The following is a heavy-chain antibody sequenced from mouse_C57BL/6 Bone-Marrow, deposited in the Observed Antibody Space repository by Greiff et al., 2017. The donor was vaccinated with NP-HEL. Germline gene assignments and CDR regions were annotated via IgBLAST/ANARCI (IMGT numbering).Heavy chain of an antibody. V-gene: IGHV5-17*01. CDR1: GFTFSDYG. Sequence: EVQVVESGGGLVKPGGSLKLSCAASGFTFSDYGMHWVRQAPEKGLEWVAYISSGSSTIYYADTVKGRFTISIDNAKNNLFLQMTSLRSEDTAMYYCARRYGRYWYFDVWGTGTTVTVSS. CDR3: ARRYGRYWYFDV. J-gene: IGHJ1*03. D-gene: IGHD1-1*01. CDR2: ISSGSSTI.